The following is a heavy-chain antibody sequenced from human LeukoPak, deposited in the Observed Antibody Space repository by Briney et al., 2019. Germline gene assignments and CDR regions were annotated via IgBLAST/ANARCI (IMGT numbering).Heavy chain of an antibody. D-gene: IGHD1-26*01. CDR1: GASISNYN. Sequence: SETLSLTCAVSGASISNYNWNWIRQPAGKGLEWIGRMYIRGSTNYNPALKSRVIMSVDTSKNQFSLKLTSVTAADTAVYYCARRTISGSYWDYFDYWGQGILVSVS. CDR3: ARRTISGSYWDYFDY. CDR2: MYIRGST. J-gene: IGHJ4*02. V-gene: IGHV4-4*07.